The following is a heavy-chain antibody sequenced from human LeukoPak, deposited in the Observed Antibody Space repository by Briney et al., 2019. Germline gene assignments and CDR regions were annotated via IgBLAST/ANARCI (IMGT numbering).Heavy chain of an antibody. D-gene: IGHD2-15*01. CDR3: ARDRGGYCSGGSCYDRTLLSV. Sequence: ASVKVSCKASGYTFTSYAMHWVRQAPGQRLEWMGLINAGNGNTKYSQKFQGRVTITRDTSASTAYMELSSLRSEDTAVYYCARDRGGYCSGGSCYDRTLLSVWGQGTLVTVSS. CDR2: INAGNGNT. CDR1: GYTFTSYA. J-gene: IGHJ4*02. V-gene: IGHV1-3*01.